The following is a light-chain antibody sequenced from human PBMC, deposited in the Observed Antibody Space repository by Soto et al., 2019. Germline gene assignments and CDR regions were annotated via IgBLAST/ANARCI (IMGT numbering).Light chain of an antibody. V-gene: IGKV1-5*03. J-gene: IGKJ5*01. CDR3: QQYNVFPIT. CDR2: KAS. CDR1: QSISTW. Sequence: DIQMTQSPSTLSASVGDRVTITCRASQSISTWLAWYQQKPGRAPNLLIYKASSLESGVPSRFSGGGSGTEFTLTISSLQPDDFATYCCQQYNVFPITFGQGTRLEI.